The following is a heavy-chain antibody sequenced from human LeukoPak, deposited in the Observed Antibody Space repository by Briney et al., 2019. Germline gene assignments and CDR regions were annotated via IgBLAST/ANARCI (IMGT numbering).Heavy chain of an antibody. CDR2: IYTSGST. CDR1: GGSISSGSYY. V-gene: IGHV4-61*02. Sequence: KPSQTLSLTCTVSGGSISSGSYYWSWIRQPAGKGLEWIGRIYTSGSTNYNPSLKSRVTMSVDTSKNQFSLKLTSVTAADTAVYYCVRESYGVAVNNWFDPWGQGTLVTVSS. J-gene: IGHJ5*02. D-gene: IGHD3-3*01. CDR3: VRESYGVAVNNWFDP.